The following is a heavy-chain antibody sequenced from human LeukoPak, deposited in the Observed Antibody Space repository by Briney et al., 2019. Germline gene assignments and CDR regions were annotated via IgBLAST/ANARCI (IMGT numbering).Heavy chain of an antibody. CDR1: GFTFSSYA. V-gene: IGHV3-30-3*01. J-gene: IGHJ4*02. Sequence: RGSLRLSCAASGFTFSSYAMHWVRQAPGKGLEWVAVISYDGSNKYYADSVKGRFTISRDNSKNTLYLQMNSLRAEDTAVYYCAKVSCSSTSCYYDYWGQGTLVTVSS. CDR2: ISYDGSNK. CDR3: AKVSCSSTSCYYDY. D-gene: IGHD2-2*01.